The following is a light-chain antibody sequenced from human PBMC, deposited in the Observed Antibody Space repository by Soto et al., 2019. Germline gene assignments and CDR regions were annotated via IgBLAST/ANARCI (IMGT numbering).Light chain of an antibody. CDR3: QQRSNWPLT. Sequence: EIVLTQSPATLSVSPGERATLSCRASPSASRYLAWYQQKPGQPPRLLIYDTSIRATGIPARFSGSGSGTDFTLTISSLEPGDFGVYYCQQRSNWPLTFGPGTKVDIK. V-gene: IGKV3-11*01. CDR2: DTS. CDR1: PSASRY. J-gene: IGKJ3*01.